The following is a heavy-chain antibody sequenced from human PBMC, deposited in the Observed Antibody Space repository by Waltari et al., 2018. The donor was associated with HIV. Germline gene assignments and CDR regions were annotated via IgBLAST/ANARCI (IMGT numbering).Heavy chain of an antibody. D-gene: IGHD2-2*01. CDR2: ISSSGSTI. CDR1: GFNFSDYY. Sequence: QVQLVESGGGLVKPGGSLRLSCAASGFNFSDYYMSWYPQAPGKGVEWVSYISSSGSTIYYADSVKGRFTISRDNAKNSLYLQMNSLRAEDTAVYYCARWGGFVVVPAANWFDPWGQGTLVTVSS. V-gene: IGHV3-11*01. J-gene: IGHJ5*02. CDR3: ARWGGFVVVPAANWFDP.